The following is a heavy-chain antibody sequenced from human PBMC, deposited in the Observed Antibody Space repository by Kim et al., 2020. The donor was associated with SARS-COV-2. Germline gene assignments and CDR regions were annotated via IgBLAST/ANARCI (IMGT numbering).Heavy chain of an antibody. CDR2: IYHSGST. V-gene: IGHV4-4*02. Sequence: SETLSLTCAVSGGSISSSNWWSWVRQPPGKGLEWIGEIYHSGSTNYNPSLKSRVTISVDKSKNQFSLKLSSVTAADTAVYYCARSWSTDIVVVPAAGFDYWGRGTLVTVSS. CDR1: GGSISSSNW. J-gene: IGHJ4*02. D-gene: IGHD2-2*01. CDR3: ARSWSTDIVVVPAAGFDY.